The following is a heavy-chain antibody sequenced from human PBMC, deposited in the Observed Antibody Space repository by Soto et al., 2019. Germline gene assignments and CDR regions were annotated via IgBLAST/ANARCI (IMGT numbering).Heavy chain of an antibody. V-gene: IGHV1-69*13. Sequence: SVKVSCKASGGTFSSYAISWVRQAPGQGLEWMGGIIPIFGTANYAQKFQGRVTITADESTSTAYMELSSLRSEDTAVYYCARDSDRSSHFTDEYYYYGMDVWGQGTTVTVSS. J-gene: IGHJ6*02. CDR3: ARDSDRSSHFTDEYYYYGMDV. D-gene: IGHD6-6*01. CDR2: IIPIFGTA. CDR1: GGTFSSYA.